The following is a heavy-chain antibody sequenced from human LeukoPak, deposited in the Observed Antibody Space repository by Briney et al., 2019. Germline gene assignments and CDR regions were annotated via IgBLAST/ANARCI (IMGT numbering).Heavy chain of an antibody. D-gene: IGHD1-20*01. CDR1: GFTFSSYS. J-gene: IGHJ3*02. CDR3: ARDEYNWNVDAFDI. V-gene: IGHV3-21*01. Sequence: GGSLRLSCAASGFTFSSYSMNWVRQAPGKGLEWVSFISTSSSYIHNADSVKGRFTISRDNVKNSLYLQMNSLRAEDTAVYYCARDEYNWNVDAFDIWGQGTVVTVSS. CDR2: ISTSSSYI.